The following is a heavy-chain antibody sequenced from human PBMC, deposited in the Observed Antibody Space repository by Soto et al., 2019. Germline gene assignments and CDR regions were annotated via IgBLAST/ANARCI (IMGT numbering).Heavy chain of an antibody. D-gene: IGHD5-18*01. CDR2: IIPIFDTA. Sequence: ASVKVSCKASGCTFSSYAISWVRQAPGQGLEWMGGIIPIFDTANYTQKFQGRVTITADESTSTAYMELSSLRSEDTAVYYCAGRYSYGDEYYYYYGMDVWGQGTTVTVSS. V-gene: IGHV1-69*13. J-gene: IGHJ6*02. CDR1: GCTFSSYA. CDR3: AGRYSYGDEYYYYYGMDV.